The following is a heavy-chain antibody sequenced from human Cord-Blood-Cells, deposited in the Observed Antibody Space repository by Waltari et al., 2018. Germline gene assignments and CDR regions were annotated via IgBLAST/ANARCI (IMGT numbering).Heavy chain of an antibody. J-gene: IGHJ4*02. Sequence: QVQLVQSGAEVKKPGASVKVSSKSYGYTLTELSMPWERRDPGKGLEWMGGFDPEDCETIYAQKFQGRVTMTEDTSTDTAYMELSSLRSEDTAVYYCATQAEGSYYYGSGSYFNFDYWGQGTLVTVSS. D-gene: IGHD3-10*01. CDR1: GYTLTELS. V-gene: IGHV1-24*01. CDR3: ATQAEGSYYYGSGSYFNFDY. CDR2: FDPEDCET.